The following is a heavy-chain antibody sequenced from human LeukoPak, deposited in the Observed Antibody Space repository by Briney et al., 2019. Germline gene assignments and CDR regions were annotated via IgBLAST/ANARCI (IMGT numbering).Heavy chain of an antibody. CDR1: GFTFSSYE. CDR3: ARVIGGSSWSYYYYYGMDV. J-gene: IGHJ6*02. V-gene: IGHV3-48*03. CDR2: ISSSGSTI. D-gene: IGHD6-13*01. Sequence: GGSLRLSCAASGFTFSSYEMNWVRQAPGKGLEWVSYISSSGSTIYYADSVKGRSTISRDNAKNSLYLQMNSLRAEDTAVYYCARVIGGSSWSYYYYYGMDVWGQGTTVTVSS.